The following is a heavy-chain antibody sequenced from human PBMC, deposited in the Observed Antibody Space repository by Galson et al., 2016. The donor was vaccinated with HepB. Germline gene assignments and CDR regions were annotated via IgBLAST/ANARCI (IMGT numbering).Heavy chain of an antibody. Sequence: SVKVSCKASGYTFTTYYMHWVRQAPGQGLEWMGIINPSGGTKSSDQKFQGRVTMTRDTSTSTVYMELSSLRSEDTAVYYCARGLLWFGESNLFDYWGQGTLVTVSS. D-gene: IGHD3-10*01. CDR2: INPSGGTK. CDR1: GYTFTTYY. V-gene: IGHV1-46*01. J-gene: IGHJ4*02. CDR3: ARGLLWFGESNLFDY.